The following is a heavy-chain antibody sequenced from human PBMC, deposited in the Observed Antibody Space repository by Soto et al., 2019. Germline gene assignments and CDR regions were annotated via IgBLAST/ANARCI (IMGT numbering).Heavy chain of an antibody. J-gene: IGHJ3*02. V-gene: IGHV1-18*01. CDR1: GYTFTSYG. CDR2: ISAYNGNT. Sequence: GASVKVSCKASGYTFTSYGISWVRQAPGQGLEWMGWISAYNGNTNYAQKFQGRVTMTRDTSTSTVYMELSSLRSEDTAVYYCARDEGAVAGTQDDAFDIWGQGTMVTVSS. D-gene: IGHD6-19*01. CDR3: ARDEGAVAGTQDDAFDI.